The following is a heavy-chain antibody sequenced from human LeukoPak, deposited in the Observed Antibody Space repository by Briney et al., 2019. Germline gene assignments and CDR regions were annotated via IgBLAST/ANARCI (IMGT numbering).Heavy chain of an antibody. CDR2: INPNSGGT. Sequence: ASVKVSCKASGYTFTGYYMHWVRQAPGQGLEWMGRINPNSGGTNYAQKFQGRVTMTRDTSTSTAYMELSRLRSDDTAVYYCARGIVGATKVFDYWGQGTLVTVSS. CDR3: ARGIVGATKVFDY. D-gene: IGHD1-26*01. CDR1: GYTFTGYY. J-gene: IGHJ4*02. V-gene: IGHV1-2*06.